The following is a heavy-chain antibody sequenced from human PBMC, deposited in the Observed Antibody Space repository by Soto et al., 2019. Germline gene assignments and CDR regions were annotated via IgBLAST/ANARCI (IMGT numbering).Heavy chain of an antibody. CDR2: ISNSGGDT. CDR1: GFIFSSYA. Sequence: GGSLRLSCAASGFIFSSYAMSWVRQAPGKGLEWVSGISNSGGDTYYADSVKGRFAISRDNSKNTLYLQMNSLRAEDTAVYYCAKETYSGSYYFDYWGQGILVTVS. J-gene: IGHJ4*02. CDR3: AKETYSGSYYFDY. D-gene: IGHD1-26*01. V-gene: IGHV3-23*01.